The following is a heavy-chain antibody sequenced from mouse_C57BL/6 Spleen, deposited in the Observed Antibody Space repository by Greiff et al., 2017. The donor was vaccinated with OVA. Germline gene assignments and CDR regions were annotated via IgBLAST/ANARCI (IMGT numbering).Heavy chain of an antibody. CDR2: ISDGGSYT. CDR1: GFTFSSYA. CDR3: AREDGNESMDY. D-gene: IGHD2-1*01. V-gene: IGHV5-4*01. Sequence: DVMLVESGGGLVKPGGSLKLSCAASGFTFSSYAMSWVRQTPEKRLEWVATISDGGSYTYYPDNVKGRFTISRDNAKNNLYLQMSHLKSEDTAMYYCAREDGNESMDYWGQGTSVTVSS. J-gene: IGHJ4*01.